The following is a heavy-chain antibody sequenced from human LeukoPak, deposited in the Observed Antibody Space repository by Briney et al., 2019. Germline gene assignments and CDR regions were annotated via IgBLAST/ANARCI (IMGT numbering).Heavy chain of an antibody. CDR2: ISSGSTEI. CDR3: ARGGYSHYDY. Sequence: GGSLRLSCAASEFTFSSYRMDWVRQAPGKGLEWVASISSGSTEIYYADAVKGRFTISRDNAKNSLYLQMSSLRGEDTAVYYCARGGYSHYDYWGPGTLVTVSS. V-gene: IGHV3-21*01. J-gene: IGHJ4*02. CDR1: EFTFSSYR. D-gene: IGHD6-13*01.